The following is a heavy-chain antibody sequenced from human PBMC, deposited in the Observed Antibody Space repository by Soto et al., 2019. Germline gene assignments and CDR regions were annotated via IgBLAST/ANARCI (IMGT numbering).Heavy chain of an antibody. CDR3: ARDPRIAVAGTNYYDYYGLDV. D-gene: IGHD6-19*01. Sequence: SVKVSCKASGGTFSSYAISWVRQAPGQGLEWMGGIIPIFGTANYAQKFQGRVTITADESTSTAYMELSSLRSEDTAVYYCARDPRIAVAGTNYYDYYGLDVWGQGTTVTVSS. J-gene: IGHJ6*02. CDR1: GGTFSSYA. CDR2: IIPIFGTA. V-gene: IGHV1-69*13.